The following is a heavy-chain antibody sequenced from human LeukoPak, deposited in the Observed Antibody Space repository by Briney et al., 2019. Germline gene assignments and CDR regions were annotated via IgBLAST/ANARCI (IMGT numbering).Heavy chain of an antibody. CDR2: ISGSGGST. Sequence: GGSLRLSCAASGFTFSGYAMSWVRQAPGKGLEWVSAISGSGGSTYYADSVKGRFTISRDNSKNTLYLQMNSLRAEDTAVYYCAKVGKIAVTLVTWFDPWGQGTLVTVSS. CDR1: GFTFSGYA. V-gene: IGHV3-23*01. CDR3: AKVGKIAVTLVTWFDP. J-gene: IGHJ5*02. D-gene: IGHD2-15*01.